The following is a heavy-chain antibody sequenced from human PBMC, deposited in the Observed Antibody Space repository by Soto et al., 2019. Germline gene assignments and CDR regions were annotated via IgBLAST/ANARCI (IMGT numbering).Heavy chain of an antibody. CDR2: ISGNTGKA. Sequence: ASVKVSCKASGYTFINYGVSWVRQAPGQGLEWMGWISGNTGKANYAQNPQGRVTMTTDTSTNTAYMELRSMRSDDTAVYYCARDWNCSNTRCQNCFDPWG. D-gene: IGHD2-2*01. V-gene: IGHV1-18*01. CDR1: GYTFINYG. J-gene: IGHJ5*02. CDR3: ARDWNCSNTRCQNCFDP.